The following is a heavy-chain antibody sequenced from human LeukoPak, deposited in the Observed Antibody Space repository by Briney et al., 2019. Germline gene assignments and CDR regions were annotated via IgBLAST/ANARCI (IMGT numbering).Heavy chain of an antibody. Sequence: GGSLRLSCAASGFTFNNYWMHWVRQAPGKGLVWVSRINSDGSSTSYADSVKGRFTISRDNAKNTLYLQMSSLRAEDTAVYYCARGLRTYYYYGMDVWGQGTTVTVSS. CDR2: INSDGSST. V-gene: IGHV3-74*01. J-gene: IGHJ6*02. CDR3: ARGLRTYYYYGMDV. CDR1: GFTFNNYW. D-gene: IGHD3-16*01.